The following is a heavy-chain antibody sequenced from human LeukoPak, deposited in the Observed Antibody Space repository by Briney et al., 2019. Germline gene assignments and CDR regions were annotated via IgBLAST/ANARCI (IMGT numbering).Heavy chain of an antibody. CDR3: AKDMALAVAAPTGFQH. Sequence: GGSLRLSCAASGFTFDDYAMHWVRQAPGKGLEWVSGISWNSGSIGYADSVKGRFTISRDSAKNSLYLQMNSLRAEDTALYYCAKDMALAVAAPTGFQHWGQGTLVTVSS. J-gene: IGHJ1*01. CDR1: GFTFDDYA. CDR2: ISWNSGSI. D-gene: IGHD2-15*01. V-gene: IGHV3-9*01.